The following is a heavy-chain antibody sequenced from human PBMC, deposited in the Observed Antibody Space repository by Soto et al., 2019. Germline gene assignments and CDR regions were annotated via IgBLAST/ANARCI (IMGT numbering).Heavy chain of an antibody. Sequence: GGSLRLSCAASGFTFSSYAMSWVRQAPGKGQEWVSAISGSGGSTYYADSVKGRFTISRDNSKNTLYLQMNSLRAEDTAVYYCAKLSGSRAAAGTGRYYFDYWGQGTLVTVSS. CDR2: ISGSGGST. CDR1: GFTFSSYA. D-gene: IGHD6-13*01. CDR3: AKLSGSRAAAGTGRYYFDY. J-gene: IGHJ4*02. V-gene: IGHV3-23*01.